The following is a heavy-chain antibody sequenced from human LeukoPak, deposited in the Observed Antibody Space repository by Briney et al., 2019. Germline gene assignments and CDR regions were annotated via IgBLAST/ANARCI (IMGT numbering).Heavy chain of an antibody. V-gene: IGHV4-59*01. CDR1: GGSISSYY. J-gene: IGHJ4*02. CDR2: IYYSGST. Sequence: SETLSLTCAVSGGSISSYYWSWIRQPPGKGLEWIGYIYYSGSTNYNPSLKSRVTISVDTSKNQFSLKLSSVTAADTAVYYCARVAAAGTPDYWGQGTLVTVSS. CDR3: ARVAAAGTPDY. D-gene: IGHD6-13*01.